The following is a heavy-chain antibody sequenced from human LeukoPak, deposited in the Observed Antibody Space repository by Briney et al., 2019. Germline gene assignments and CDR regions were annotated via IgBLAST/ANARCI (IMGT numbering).Heavy chain of an antibody. D-gene: IGHD3-22*01. V-gene: IGHV4-59*01. CDR2: IYYSGST. J-gene: IGHJ2*01. CDR1: GGSISSYY. CDR3: ARGGRVAVIPPNL. Sequence: PSETLSLTCTVSGGSISSYYWSWIRQPPGKGLEWIGYIYYSGSTNYNPSLKSRVTISVDTSKNQFSLKLSSVTAADTAVYYCARGGRVAVIPPNLWGRGTLVTVSS.